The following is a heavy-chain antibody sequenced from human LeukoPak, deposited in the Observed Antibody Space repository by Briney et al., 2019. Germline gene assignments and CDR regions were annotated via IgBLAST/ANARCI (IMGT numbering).Heavy chain of an antibody. V-gene: IGHV3-74*01. J-gene: IGHJ4*02. CDR1: GFTFSNYW. CDR3: AKDTEGYFDWLGQIDY. Sequence: PGGSLRLSRADSGFTFSNYWMHCVRQAPEERLVWVSRINSDGSSTSYADPVKGRFTFSRDNAKNSLYLQMNSLRAEDTAVYYCAKDTEGYFDWLGQIDYWGQGTVVTVSS. CDR2: INSDGSST. D-gene: IGHD3-9*01.